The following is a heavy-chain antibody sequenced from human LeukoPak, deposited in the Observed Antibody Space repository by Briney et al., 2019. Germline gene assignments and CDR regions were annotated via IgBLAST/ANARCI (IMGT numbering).Heavy chain of an antibody. CDR2: ISGSGNTI. V-gene: IGHV3-48*02. CDR1: GFAFSMYN. CDR3: ARDNTVANDD. J-gene: IGHJ4*01. Sequence: GGSLRLSCAASGFAFSMYNMNWVRQAPGKGLEWLAYISGSGNTIYYADSVRGRFTISRDNAKNSLYLQMNSLRDEDTAVYFCARDNTVANDDWGQGTLVTVPS. D-gene: IGHD4-17*01.